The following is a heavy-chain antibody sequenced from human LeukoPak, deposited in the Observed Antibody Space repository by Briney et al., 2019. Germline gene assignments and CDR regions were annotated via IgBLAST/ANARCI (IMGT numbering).Heavy chain of an antibody. J-gene: IGHJ4*02. D-gene: IGHD3-22*01. Sequence: GGSLGLSCAASGFTFSSYGMNWVRQAPGKGLEWVSYISSSSSTIYYADSVKGRFTISRDNAKNSLYLQMNSLRAEDTAVYYCAREDYYYYDSSGYYYVSYWGQGTLVTVSS. CDR2: ISSSSSTI. V-gene: IGHV3-48*01. CDR3: AREDYYYYDSSGYYYVSY. CDR1: GFTFSSYG.